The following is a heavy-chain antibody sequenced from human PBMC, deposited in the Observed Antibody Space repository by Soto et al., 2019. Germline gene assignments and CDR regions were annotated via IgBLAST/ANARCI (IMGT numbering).Heavy chain of an antibody. CDR1: GGTFSSYT. CDR3: ARAGELERPTD. J-gene: IGHJ4*02. D-gene: IGHD1-1*01. V-gene: IGHV1-69*02. Sequence: QVQLVQSGAEVKKPGSSVKVSCKASGGTFSSYTISWVRQAPGQGLEWMGRLIPILGIANYAQKFQGRVTITGDKSTSTAYMELSSLRSEDTAVYDCARAGELERPTDWGQGTLVTVSS. CDR2: LIPILGIA.